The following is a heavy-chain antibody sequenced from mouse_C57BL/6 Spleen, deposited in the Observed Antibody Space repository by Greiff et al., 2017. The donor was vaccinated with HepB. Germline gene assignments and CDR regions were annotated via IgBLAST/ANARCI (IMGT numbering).Heavy chain of an antibody. V-gene: IGHV3-1*01. CDR2: ISYSGST. Sequence: DVKLQESGPGMVKPSQSLSLTCTVTGYSITSGYDWHWIRHFPGNKLEWMGYISYSGSTNYNPSLKSRISITHDTSKNHFFLKLNSVTTEDTATYYCARDRDYSYAMDYWGQRTSVTVSS. CDR3: ARDRDYSYAMDY. CDR1: GYSITSGYD. J-gene: IGHJ4*01. D-gene: IGHD1-1*01.